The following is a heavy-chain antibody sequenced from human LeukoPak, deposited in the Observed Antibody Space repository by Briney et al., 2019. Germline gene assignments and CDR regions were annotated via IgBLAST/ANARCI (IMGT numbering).Heavy chain of an antibody. V-gene: IGHV3-23*01. J-gene: IGHJ4*02. CDR3: AKGGSSGYYNHFDY. D-gene: IGHD3-22*01. Sequence: PGGSLRLSCAASGFTFSSYAMSWVRQAPGKGLEWVSTISGSGGSTYYADSVKGRSTISRDNSKNTLYLQMNSLRAEDTAVYYCAKGGSSGYYNHFDYWGQGTLVTVSS. CDR2: ISGSGGST. CDR1: GFTFSSYA.